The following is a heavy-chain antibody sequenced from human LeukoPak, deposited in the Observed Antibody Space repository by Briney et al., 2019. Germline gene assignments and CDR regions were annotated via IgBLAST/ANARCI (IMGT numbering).Heavy chain of an antibody. CDR2: ISSSGSTI. CDR1: GFTFSSYE. J-gene: IGHJ4*02. D-gene: IGHD3-9*01. V-gene: IGHV3-48*03. CDR3: AREPGLTVLRYFDY. Sequence: GGSLRLSCAASGFTFSSYEMNCVRQAPGKGLEWVSYISSSGSTIYYADSVKGRFTISRDNAKNSLYLQMNSLRAEDTAVYYCAREPGLTVLRYFDYWGQGTLVAVSS.